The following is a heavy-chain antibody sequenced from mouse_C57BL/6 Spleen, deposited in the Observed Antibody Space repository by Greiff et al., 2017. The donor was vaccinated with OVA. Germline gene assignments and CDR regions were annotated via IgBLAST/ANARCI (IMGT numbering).Heavy chain of an antibody. CDR1: GYAFSSSW. V-gene: IGHV1-82*01. J-gene: IGHJ2*01. CDR2: IYPGDGDT. Sequence: VQLQQSGPELVKPGASVKISCKASGYAFSSSWMNWVKQRPGKGLEWIGRIYPGDGDTNYNGKFKGKATLTADKSSSTAYMQLSSLTSEDSAVYFCARDYYGSSGYYFDYWGQGTTLTVSS. CDR3: ARDYYGSSGYYFDY. D-gene: IGHD1-1*01.